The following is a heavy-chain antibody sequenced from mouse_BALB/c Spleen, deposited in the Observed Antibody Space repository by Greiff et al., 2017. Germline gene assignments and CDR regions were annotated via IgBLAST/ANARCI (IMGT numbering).Heavy chain of an antibody. Sequence: VQLQQSGAELVKPGASVKLSCKASGYTFTDYYINWVKQRPGQGLEWIGEIYPGSGNTYYNEKFKGKATLTADKSSSTAYMQLSSLTSEDSAVYFCAIYDGYYSFAYWGQGTLVTVSA. CDR3: AIYDGYYSFAY. V-gene: IGHV1-77*01. J-gene: IGHJ3*01. D-gene: IGHD2-3*01. CDR1: GYTFTDYY. CDR2: IYPGSGNT.